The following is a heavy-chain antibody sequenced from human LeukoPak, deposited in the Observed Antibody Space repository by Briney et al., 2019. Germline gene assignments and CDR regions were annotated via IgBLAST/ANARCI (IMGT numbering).Heavy chain of an antibody. D-gene: IGHD2-15*01. CDR3: ARDYCGSGGSCYSGVDY. Sequence: ASVKVSCKASGGTFSSYAISWVRQAPGQGLEWMGWISAYNGNTNYAQKLQGRVTMTTDTSTSTAYMELRSLRSDDTAVYYCARDYCGSGGSCYSGVDYWGQGTLVTVSS. V-gene: IGHV1-18*01. CDR1: GGTFSSYA. CDR2: ISAYNGNT. J-gene: IGHJ4*02.